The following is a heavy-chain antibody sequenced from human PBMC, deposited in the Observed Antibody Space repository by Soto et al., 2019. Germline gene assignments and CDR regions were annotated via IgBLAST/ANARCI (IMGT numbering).Heavy chain of an antibody. CDR3: ARAAYGSGSYYNNFDY. CDR1: GFSFSKLW. J-gene: IGHJ4*02. Sequence: GGSQRLSCAASGFSFSKLWRSWVRQTPGKGLEWVANIRQDGSEKNYVDSVKGRFTISRDNSKNTLYLQMNSLRAEDTAVYYCARAAYGSGSYYNNFDYWGQGILVTVSS. CDR2: IRQDGSEK. D-gene: IGHD3-10*01. V-gene: IGHV3-7*02.